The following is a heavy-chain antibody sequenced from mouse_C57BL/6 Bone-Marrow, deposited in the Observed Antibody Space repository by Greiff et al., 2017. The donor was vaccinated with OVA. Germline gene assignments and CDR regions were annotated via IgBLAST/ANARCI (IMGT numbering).Heavy chain of an antibody. CDR1: GYTFTSYW. J-gene: IGHJ3*01. CDR2: IYPSDSET. Sequence: VQLQQPGAELVRPGSSVKLSCKASGYTFTSYWMDWVKQRPGQGLEWIGNIYPSDSETHYNQKFKDKATLTVDKSSSTAYMQSSSLTSEDSAVYYCSRSHYGNYGTYWGQGTLVTVSA. CDR3: SRSHYGNYGTY. V-gene: IGHV1-61*01. D-gene: IGHD2-1*01.